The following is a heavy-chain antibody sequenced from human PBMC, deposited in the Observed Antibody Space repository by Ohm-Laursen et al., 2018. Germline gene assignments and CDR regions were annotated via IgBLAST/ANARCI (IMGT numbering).Heavy chain of an antibody. CDR1: GGSFSDYY. D-gene: IGHD3-22*01. CDR3: ARVLARYYDSSGYGY. V-gene: IGHV4-34*01. Sequence: GTLSLTCTIYGGSFSDYYWTWIRQPPGKGLEWIGEINHSGSTNYNPSLKSRVTISVDTSKNQFSLKLSSVTAADTAVYYCARVLARYYDSSGYGYWGQGTLVTVSS. CDR2: INHSGST. J-gene: IGHJ4*02.